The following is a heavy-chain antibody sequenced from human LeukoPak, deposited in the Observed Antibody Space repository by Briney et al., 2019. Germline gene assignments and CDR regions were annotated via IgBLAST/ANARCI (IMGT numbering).Heavy chain of an antibody. CDR1: GFTFSSYA. J-gene: IGHJ4*02. Sequence: GGSLRLSCAASGFTFSSYAMSWVRQAPGKGLEWVSAISGSGGSTYYADSVKGRFTISRDNSKNTLYLQMNSLRAGDTAVYYCAKDLWFGELLYRLSGDYWGQGTLVTVSS. V-gene: IGHV3-23*01. CDR2: ISGSGGST. CDR3: AKDLWFGELLYRLSGDY. D-gene: IGHD3-10*01.